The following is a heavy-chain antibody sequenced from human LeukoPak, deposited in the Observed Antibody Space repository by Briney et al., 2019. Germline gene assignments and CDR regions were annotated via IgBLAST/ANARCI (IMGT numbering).Heavy chain of an antibody. Sequence: SQTLSLTCAVSGGSISSGGYSWSWIRQPPGKGLEWIGYIYHSGSTYYNPSLKSRVTISLDRSKNQFSLKLSSVTAADTAVYYCARLLRRLGYFDYWGQGTLVTVSS. J-gene: IGHJ4*02. V-gene: IGHV4-30-2*01. CDR3: ARLLRRLGYFDY. CDR2: IYHSGST. CDR1: GGSISSGGYS. D-gene: IGHD1-26*01.